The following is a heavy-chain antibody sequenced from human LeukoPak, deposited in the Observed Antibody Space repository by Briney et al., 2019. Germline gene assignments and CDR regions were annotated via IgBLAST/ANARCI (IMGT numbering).Heavy chain of an antibody. V-gene: IGHV1-2*02. J-gene: IGHJ4*02. CDR1: GYTFTGYY. D-gene: IGHD7-27*01. CDR2: IYRNSDGT. CDR3: ARSGTAEGLVFDY. Sequence: ASVKASCKASGYTFTGYYIHWVRQAPGQGPELMGWIYRNSDGTNYAQKFQDRVAMTTDTSISTAYMELSRLRSDDTAVYYCARSGTAEGLVFDYWGQGTLVTVSS.